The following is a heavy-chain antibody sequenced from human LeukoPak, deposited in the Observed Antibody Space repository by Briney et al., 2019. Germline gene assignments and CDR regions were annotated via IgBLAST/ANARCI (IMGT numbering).Heavy chain of an antibody. J-gene: IGHJ4*02. CDR1: GFIFINYF. CDR3: ATDRGWRTSGYYLYYFEY. D-gene: IGHD3-3*01. CDR2: IKHDGSEK. V-gene: IGHV3-7*01. Sequence: PGGSLRLSCAASGFIFINYFMSWVRQAPGKGLEWVASIKHDGSEKYYVDSVRGRFTISRDNTKNSLYLQMSSLRAEDTAVYYCATDRGWRTSGYYLYYFEYWGQGTLVTFSS.